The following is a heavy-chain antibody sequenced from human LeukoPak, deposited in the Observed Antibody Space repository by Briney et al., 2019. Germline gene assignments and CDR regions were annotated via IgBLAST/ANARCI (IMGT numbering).Heavy chain of an antibody. CDR2: INPNSGGT. D-gene: IGHD3-22*01. CDR1: GYTFTDYN. V-gene: IGHV1-2*02. J-gene: IGHJ4*02. Sequence: ASVKVSCTNSGYTFTDYNMHWVRQAPGQGLEWMGWINPNSGGTNYAQKFQGRVTMTRDTSISTAYMELSRLRSDDTAVYYCAREYYDSSAYNQEAIDYWGQGTLVTVSS. CDR3: AREYYDSSAYNQEAIDY.